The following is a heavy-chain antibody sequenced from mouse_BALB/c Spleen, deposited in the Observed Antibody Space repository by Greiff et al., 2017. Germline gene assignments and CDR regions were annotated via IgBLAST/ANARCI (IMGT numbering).Heavy chain of an antibody. Sequence: EVKVVESGGGLVKPGGSLKLSCAASGFTFSSYAMSWVRQTPEKRLEWVASISSGGSTYYPDSVKGRFTISRDNARNILYLQMSSLRSEDTAMYYCARAGHYWYFDVWGAGTTVTVSS. V-gene: IGHV5-6-5*01. J-gene: IGHJ1*01. CDR1: GFTFSSYA. CDR2: ISSGGST. CDR3: ARAGHYWYFDV.